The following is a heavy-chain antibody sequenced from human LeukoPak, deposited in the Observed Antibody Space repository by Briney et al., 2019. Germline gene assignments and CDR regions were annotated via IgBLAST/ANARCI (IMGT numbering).Heavy chain of an antibody. CDR1: GFTFSSYG. CDR2: ISYDGSNK. D-gene: IGHD6-13*01. CDR3: AKDLGIAAAGPFDY. Sequence: AGGSLRLSCAASGFTFSSYGMHWVRQAPGKGLEWVAVISYDGSNKYYADSVKGRFTISRDNSKNTLYLQMNSLRAEDTAVYYCAKDLGIAAAGPFDYWGQGTLVTVSS. J-gene: IGHJ4*02. V-gene: IGHV3-30*18.